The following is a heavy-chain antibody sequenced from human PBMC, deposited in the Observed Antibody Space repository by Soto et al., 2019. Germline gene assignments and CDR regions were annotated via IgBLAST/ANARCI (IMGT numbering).Heavy chain of an antibody. D-gene: IGHD2-2*01. J-gene: IGHJ6*02. CDR2: INHSGST. V-gene: IGHV4-34*01. Sequence: SETLSLTCAVYCGSFSGYYWSWIRQPPGKGLEWIGEINHSGSTNYNPSLKSRVTISVDTSKNQFSLKLSSVTAADTAVYYCVRHHIGGYCSSTSCYLSSRYYYYYGMDVWGQGTTVTVSS. CDR1: CGSFSGYY. CDR3: VRHHIGGYCSSTSCYLSSRYYYYYGMDV.